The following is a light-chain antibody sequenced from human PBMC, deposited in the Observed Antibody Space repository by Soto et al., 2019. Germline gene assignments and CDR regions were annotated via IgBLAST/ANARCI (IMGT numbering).Light chain of an antibody. CDR3: QQFNNYIT. J-gene: IGKJ5*01. CDR1: QGISSA. V-gene: IGKV1D-13*01. Sequence: AIQLTQSPSSLSASVVDGVTITFRASQGISSALAWYQQKPGKAPKLLIYDASSLESGVPSRFSGSGSGTDFTLTISSLQPEDFATYYCQQFNNYITFGQGTRLEIK. CDR2: DAS.